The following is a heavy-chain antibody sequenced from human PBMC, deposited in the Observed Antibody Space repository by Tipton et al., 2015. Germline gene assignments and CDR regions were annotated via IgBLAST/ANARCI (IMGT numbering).Heavy chain of an antibody. V-gene: IGHV4-4*02. CDR3: AREVWYYDSSGYDY. CDR1: GGSISSDNW. Sequence: TLSLTCAVSGGSISSDNWWSWVRQPPGKGLEWIGDVYHSGSTNYNPSLKSRVTMSVDTPKNQFSLHLSSVTAADTAVYYCAREVWYYDSSGYDYWGQGTLVTVSS. D-gene: IGHD3-22*01. J-gene: IGHJ4*02. CDR2: VYHSGST.